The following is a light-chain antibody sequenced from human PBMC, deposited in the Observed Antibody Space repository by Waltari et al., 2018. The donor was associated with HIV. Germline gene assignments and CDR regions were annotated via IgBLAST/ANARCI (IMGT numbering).Light chain of an antibody. Sequence: SYVLTQPPSVSVAPGPTARITCRGNNIAATKSVHWYRLNPSQAPVVVIYDDRDRPSGIPDRFSGSSSGDTATLTISRAEAGDEADYYCQVWDGRGDPVIFGGGTKLAVV. CDR3: QVWDGRGDPVI. CDR1: NIAATKS. V-gene: IGLV3-21*02. J-gene: IGLJ2*01. CDR2: DDR.